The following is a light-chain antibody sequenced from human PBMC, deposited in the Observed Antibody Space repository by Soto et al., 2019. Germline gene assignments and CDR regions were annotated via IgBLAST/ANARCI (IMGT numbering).Light chain of an antibody. CDR3: SSYTRSSTVV. J-gene: IGLJ2*01. V-gene: IGLV2-14*01. CDR1: SSDVGGYNY. Sequence: QSALTQPASVSGSPGQSITISCTGTSSDVGGYNYVSWYQQHPGKAPKLMIYDVSNRTSGVSNRFSGSKSGNTASLTISVLQAEDEADYYCSSYTRSSTVVFGGGTKLTVL. CDR2: DVS.